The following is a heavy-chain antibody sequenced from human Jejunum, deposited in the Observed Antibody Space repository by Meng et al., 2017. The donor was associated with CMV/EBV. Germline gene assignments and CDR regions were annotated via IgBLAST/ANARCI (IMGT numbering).Heavy chain of an antibody. D-gene: IGHD1-7*01. CDR2: INHSGNT. V-gene: IGHV4-34*01. CDR1: SGSFSDYY. CDR3: ARGRITGTTGAFY. J-gene: IGHJ4*02. Sequence: QVQLQRWGAGLLKPSETLSLTCAVYSGSFSDYYWSWIRQTPGKGLEWIGEINHSGNTNYNPSLKSRVTISVDTSKNQFSLKVNSVTAADTAIYYCARGRITGTTGAFYWGQGTLVTVSS.